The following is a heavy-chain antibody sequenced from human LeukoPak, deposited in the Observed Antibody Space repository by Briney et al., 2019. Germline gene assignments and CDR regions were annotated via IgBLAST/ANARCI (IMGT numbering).Heavy chain of an antibody. CDR3: ARLNKPGWFDP. J-gene: IGHJ5*02. V-gene: IGHV4-61*09. Sequence: PSETLSLTCTVSGGSISSGRYYWNWIRQPAGKGLEWIGHIFTSGSTNYNPSLKSRVTISVDTSKNQFSLKLSSVTAADTAVYYCARLNKPGWFDPWGQGTLVTVSS. CDR1: GGSISSGRYY. D-gene: IGHD1-14*01. CDR2: IFTSGST.